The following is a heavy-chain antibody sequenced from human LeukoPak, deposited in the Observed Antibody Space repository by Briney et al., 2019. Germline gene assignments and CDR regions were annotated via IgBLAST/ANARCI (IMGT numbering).Heavy chain of an antibody. Sequence: SETLSLTCAVSGGSISNYFWSWIRQPPGKGLEWIGFITYSGSTDHNPSLKSRVTISVDASKNQFSLKLTSVTAADTAVYYCVRHTTSGWYQVVYWGQGTLVTVSS. CDR1: GGSISNYF. CDR3: VRHTTSGWYQVVY. CDR2: ITYSGST. V-gene: IGHV4-59*01. D-gene: IGHD6-19*01. J-gene: IGHJ4*02.